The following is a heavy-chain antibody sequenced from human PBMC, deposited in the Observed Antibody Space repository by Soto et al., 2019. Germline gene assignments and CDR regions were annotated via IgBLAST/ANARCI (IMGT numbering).Heavy chain of an antibody. V-gene: IGHV1-69*01. Sequence: QVQLVQSGAEVKKPGFSVKVSCKASGGTFSNYAFSWVRQVPGQGLEWMGGIIPIFETTNYAQKFQGRVTITADESTSTTYMELSSLSSEDTAVFFCARDMIPAAISYRYYAMDVWGQGTTVTVSS. CDR2: IIPIFETT. D-gene: IGHD2-2*01. CDR1: GGTFSNYA. J-gene: IGHJ6*02. CDR3: ARDMIPAAISYRYYAMDV.